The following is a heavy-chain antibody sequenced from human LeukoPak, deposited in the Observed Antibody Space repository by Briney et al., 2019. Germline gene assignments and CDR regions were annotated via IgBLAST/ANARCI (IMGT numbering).Heavy chain of an antibody. Sequence: NPGGSLRLSCAASGFTFSDYNMNWVRQAPGKGLEWVSYITDSGNTIHYADSVKGRFTISRDNAKNSLYLQMNSLRAEDTAVYYCARSIGLTGGGADVWGQGTTVTVSS. J-gene: IGHJ6*02. V-gene: IGHV3-11*01. CDR2: ITDSGNTI. CDR3: ARSIGLTGGGADV. D-gene: IGHD3-9*01. CDR1: GFTFSDYN.